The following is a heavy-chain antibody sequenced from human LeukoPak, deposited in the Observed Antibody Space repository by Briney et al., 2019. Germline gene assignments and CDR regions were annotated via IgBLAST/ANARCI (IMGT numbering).Heavy chain of an antibody. CDR3: AREANYFYYYIDV. V-gene: IGHV4-61*02. CDR2: IYTNGGT. Sequence: SGTLSLTCTVSGGSISSGSYFWSWIRQPAGKGLEWIGRIYTNGGTNYNSSLKSRVTISVDTSKNQFSLDLSSVTAADTAVYYCAREANYFYYYIDVWGKGTTVTVSS. J-gene: IGHJ6*03. CDR1: GGSISSGSYF.